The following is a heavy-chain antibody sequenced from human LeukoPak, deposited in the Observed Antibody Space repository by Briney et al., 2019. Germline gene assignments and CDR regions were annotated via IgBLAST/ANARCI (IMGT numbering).Heavy chain of an antibody. J-gene: IGHJ4*02. CDR2: ISGIVGST. D-gene: IGHD3-22*01. CDR1: GFTFSSYS. Sequence: RGSLRLSCAPSGFTFSSYSMSWVRQAPGEGLEWVSAISGIVGSTTYANSVKGRFTISRDNAKNTLYLQMNSLRAEDTAVYYCAKDRVGYYYDSSGRPAPYYFDYWGQGTLVTVSS. V-gene: IGHV3-23*01. CDR3: AKDRVGYYYDSSGRPAPYYFDY.